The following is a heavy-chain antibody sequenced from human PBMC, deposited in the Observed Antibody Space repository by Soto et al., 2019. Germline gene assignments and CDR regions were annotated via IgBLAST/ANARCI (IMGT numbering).Heavy chain of an antibody. D-gene: IGHD2-15*01. V-gene: IGHV4-4*02. CDR3: ARFRLLKYYFDY. J-gene: IGHJ4*02. Sequence: SETLSLTCAVSGGSISSSNWWSWVRQPPGKGLEWIGEIYHSGSTNYNPSLKSRVTISVDKSKNRFSLKLSSVTAADTAVYYCARFRLLKYYFDYWGQGTLVTVSS. CDR2: IYHSGST. CDR1: GGSISSSNW.